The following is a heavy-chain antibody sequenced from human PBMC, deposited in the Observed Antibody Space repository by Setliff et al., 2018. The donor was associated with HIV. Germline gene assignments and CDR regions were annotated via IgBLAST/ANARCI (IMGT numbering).Heavy chain of an antibody. D-gene: IGHD3-10*01. CDR2: IHYTGTT. Sequence: LSLTCTVSGGSMSTYYWSWIRQPPGKGLEWIGYIHYTGTTNQNPSLRSLITISLDTSKNQFSLKLTSVTAADTAVYYCARAPYVSGSFGWFDPWGQGTLVTVSS. CDR1: GGSMSTYY. V-gene: IGHV4-59*06. CDR3: ARAPYVSGSFGWFDP. J-gene: IGHJ5*02.